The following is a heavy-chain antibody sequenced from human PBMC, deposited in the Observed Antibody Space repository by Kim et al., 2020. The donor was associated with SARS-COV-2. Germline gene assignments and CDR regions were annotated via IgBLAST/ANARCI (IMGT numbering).Heavy chain of an antibody. V-gene: IGHV3-23*01. J-gene: IGHJ3*02. D-gene: IGHD4-17*01. CDR1: GFTFSSYA. CDR2: ISGSGGST. Sequence: GGSLRLSCAASGFTFSSYAMSWVRQAPGKGLEWVSAISGSGGSTYYADSVKGRFTISRDNSKNTLYLQMNSLRAEDTAVYYCAKWTTVTTVWAYDAFDIWGQGTMVTVSS. CDR3: AKWTTVTTVWAYDAFDI.